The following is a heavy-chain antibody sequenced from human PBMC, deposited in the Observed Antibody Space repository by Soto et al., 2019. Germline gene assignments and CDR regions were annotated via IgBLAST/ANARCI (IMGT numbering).Heavy chain of an antibody. J-gene: IGHJ5*02. V-gene: IGHV5-51*01. CDR2: IYPDDSDT. D-gene: IGHD3-10*01. Sequence: GESLKISCKHSGFNFPTFWIAWVRQMHGKGLEWMGTIYPDDSDTRYSPSFQGQVTISADKSIQTAYLQWGSLKASDSALYYCARDVYPYYYGSGTLNYFDPWGQGTLVTVSS. CDR3: ARDVYPYYYGSGTLNYFDP. CDR1: GFNFPTFW.